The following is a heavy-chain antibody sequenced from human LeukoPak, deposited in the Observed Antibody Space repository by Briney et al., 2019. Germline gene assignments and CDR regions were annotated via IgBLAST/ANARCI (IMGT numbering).Heavy chain of an antibody. D-gene: IGHD6-19*01. CDR3: ARGGSGWGYYYYYMDV. CDR1: GGSISGSSYY. CDR2: IYYSGST. Sequence: SETLSLTCTVSGGSISGSSYYWGWIRQPPGKGLEWIGSIYYSGSTYYNPSLKSRVTISVDTSKNQFSLKLSSVTAADTAVYYCARGGSGWGYYYYYMDVWGKGTTVTVSS. J-gene: IGHJ6*03. V-gene: IGHV4-39*07.